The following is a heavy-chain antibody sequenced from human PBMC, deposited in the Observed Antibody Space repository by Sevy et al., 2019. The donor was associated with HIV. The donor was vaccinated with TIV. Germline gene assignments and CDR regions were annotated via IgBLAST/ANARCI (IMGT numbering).Heavy chain of an antibody. Sequence: GGSLRLSCAASGFTFSNAWMNWVRQAPGKGLEWVGRIKSTTDGGTTDYAAPVKGRFTISRDDSKNTLYLQMNSLKTEDTAVYYCTTANPLCSGGSCYFHFSFDDWGQGTLVTVSS. V-gene: IGHV3-15*07. CDR1: GFTFSNAW. D-gene: IGHD2-15*01. J-gene: IGHJ4*02. CDR3: TTANPLCSGGSCYFHFSFDD. CDR2: IKSTTDGGTT.